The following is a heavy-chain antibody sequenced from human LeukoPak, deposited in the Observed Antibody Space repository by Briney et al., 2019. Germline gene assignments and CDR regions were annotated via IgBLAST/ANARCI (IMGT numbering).Heavy chain of an antibody. J-gene: IGHJ3*02. Sequence: PSETLSLTCTVSGGSISSYYWSWIRQPPGKGLEWIGYIYYSGSTNYNPSLKSRVTILVDTSKNQFSLKLSSVTAADTAVYYCARRYDSGYNYEDAFDIWGQGTMVTVSS. D-gene: IGHD5-24*01. V-gene: IGHV4-59*08. CDR1: GGSISSYY. CDR2: IYYSGST. CDR3: ARRYDSGYNYEDAFDI.